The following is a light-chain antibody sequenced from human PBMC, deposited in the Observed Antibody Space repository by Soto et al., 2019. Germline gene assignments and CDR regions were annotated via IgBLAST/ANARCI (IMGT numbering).Light chain of an antibody. Sequence: EIVMTQSPATLSVSPGERATLSCRASQSVSSTYLIWYQQKPGQAPRLLVYGASSRATGIPDRFSGSGSGTDFTLTISRLEPEDFAVYYCQQYGGSPMTFGQGTKVDIK. J-gene: IGKJ1*01. CDR1: QSVSSTY. V-gene: IGKV3-20*01. CDR2: GAS. CDR3: QQYGGSPMT.